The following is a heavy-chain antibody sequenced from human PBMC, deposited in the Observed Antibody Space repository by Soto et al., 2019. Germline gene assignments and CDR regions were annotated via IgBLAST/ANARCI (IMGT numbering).Heavy chain of an antibody. CDR2: IFYSGNT. D-gene: IGHD3-3*01. CDR3: ARTGRIAIFGVVTEFAP. Sequence: QLQLQESGPGLVKPSETLSLICTVSGDSIGGSNFYWGWLRQPPGKGLEWIGSIFYSGNTYYNPSLKSRVIMSVDTSKYQLSLRLNSVTAADTAVYYCARTGRIAIFGVVTEFAPWGPGTLVTVSS. V-gene: IGHV4-39*01. CDR1: GDSIGGSNFY. J-gene: IGHJ5*02.